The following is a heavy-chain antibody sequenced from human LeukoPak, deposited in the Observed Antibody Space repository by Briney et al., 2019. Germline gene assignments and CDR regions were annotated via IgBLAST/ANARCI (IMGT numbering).Heavy chain of an antibody. J-gene: IGHJ4*02. CDR2: ISSSGSTI. D-gene: IGHD3-10*01. CDR3: ARDRGYSDGLFDY. V-gene: IGHV3-48*03. Sequence: GGSLRLSCAASGFTFSSYEMNWVRQAPGKGLEWVSYISSSGSTIYYADSVKGRFTISRDNAKNSLYLQMNSLRAEDTAVYYCARDRGYSDGLFDYWGQGTLVTVSS. CDR1: GFTFSSYE.